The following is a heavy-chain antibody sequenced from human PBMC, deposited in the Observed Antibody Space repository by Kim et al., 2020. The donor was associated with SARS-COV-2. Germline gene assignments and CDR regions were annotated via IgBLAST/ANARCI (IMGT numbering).Heavy chain of an antibody. D-gene: IGHD4-17*01. J-gene: IGHJ4*02. CDR3: ARLHYGDYALRY. CDR1: GGSISSSSYY. CDR2: IYYSGST. Sequence: SETLSLTCTVSGGSISSSSYYWGWIRQPPGKGLEWIGSIYYSGSTYYNPSLKSRVTISVDTSKNQFSLKLSSVTAADTAVYYCARLHYGDYALRYWGQGTLVTVSS. V-gene: IGHV4-39*01.